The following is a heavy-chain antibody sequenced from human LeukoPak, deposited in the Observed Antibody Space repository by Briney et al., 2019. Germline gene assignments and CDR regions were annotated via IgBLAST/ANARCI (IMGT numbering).Heavy chain of an antibody. J-gene: IGHJ6*02. Sequence: GGSLRLSCAASGFTFSSYGMHWVRQAPGKGLEWVAVISYDGSNKNYADSVKGRFTISRDNSKNTLYLQMNSLRAEDTAVYYCARGPSITMVRGVIDYGMDVWGQGTTVTVSS. CDR2: ISYDGSNK. D-gene: IGHD3-10*01. V-gene: IGHV3-30*03. CDR3: ARGPSITMVRGVIDYGMDV. CDR1: GFTFSSYG.